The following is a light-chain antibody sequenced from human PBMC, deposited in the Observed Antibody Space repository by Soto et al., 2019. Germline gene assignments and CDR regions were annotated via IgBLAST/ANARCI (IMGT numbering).Light chain of an antibody. CDR1: SSDVGGYNY. J-gene: IGLJ3*02. Sequence: QSALTQPASVSGSPGQSITISCTGTSSDVGGYNYVSWYQQHPGKVPKLMIYDVSNRPSGVSNRFSGSKSGNTASLTISGLQAEDEADYYCSSYTSSSASWVFGGGTKVTVL. CDR3: SSYTSSSASWV. CDR2: DVS. V-gene: IGLV2-14*01.